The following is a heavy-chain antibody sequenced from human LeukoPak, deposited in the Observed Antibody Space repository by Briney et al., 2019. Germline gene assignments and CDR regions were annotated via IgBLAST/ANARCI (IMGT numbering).Heavy chain of an antibody. J-gene: IGHJ4*02. CDR3: ARDLRGGSFDY. CDR1: GGSISRYS. CDR2: LYSSGST. V-gene: IGHV4-4*07. Sequence: SETVSLTCNVSGGSISRYSWSWIRQPAGKGLEWIGRLYSSGSTNYNPSLKSRLTMSVDTSKNQFSLKLSSVTASDTAVYYCARDLRGGSFDYWGQGTLVTVSS. D-gene: IGHD3-16*01.